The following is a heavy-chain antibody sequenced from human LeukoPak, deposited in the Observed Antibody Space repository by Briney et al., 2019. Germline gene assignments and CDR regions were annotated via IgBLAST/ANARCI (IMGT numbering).Heavy chain of an antibody. D-gene: IGHD3-10*01. V-gene: IGHV3-49*04. Sequence: GGSLRLPCTTSGFIFGDYNMNWVRQAPGKGLEWVGYIRAEIHDGTTDFAASVKGRFTISRDDSKSIAYLQMTSLKSEDTAVYYCSRGQKDPYGPEFDYWGQGTLVTVSS. J-gene: IGHJ4*02. CDR1: GFIFGDYN. CDR3: SRGQKDPYGPEFDY. CDR2: IRAEIHDGTT.